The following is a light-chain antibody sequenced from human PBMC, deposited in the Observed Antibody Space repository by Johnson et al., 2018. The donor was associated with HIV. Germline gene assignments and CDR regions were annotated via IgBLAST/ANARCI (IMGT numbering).Light chain of an antibody. J-gene: IGLJ1*01. CDR3: GTWDSSLSAYV. Sequence: QSVLTQPPSVSAAPGQKVTISCSGSNSNIGNNYVSWFQQLPGTAPKLLIYENNKRPSGIPARFSGSKSGTSATLGITGLQTGDEADYYCGTWDSSLSAYVFGTGTEVTVL. CDR2: ENN. CDR1: NSNIGNNY. V-gene: IGLV1-51*02.